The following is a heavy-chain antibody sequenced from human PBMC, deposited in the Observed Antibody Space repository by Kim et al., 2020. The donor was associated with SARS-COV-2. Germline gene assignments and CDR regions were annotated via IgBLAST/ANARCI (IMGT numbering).Heavy chain of an antibody. CDR2: SYHSGST. CDR1: GSSISSDYY. Sequence: SETLSLTCTVSGSSISSDYYWGWIRQPPGKGLEWIGSSYHSGSTYYNPSLKSRVTILVDTSKNQFSLKVTSVSAADTAVYFCARGRWDSSVWSYGMDVWGQGTTVTVSS. D-gene: IGHD6-19*01. CDR3: ARGRWDSSVWSYGMDV. J-gene: IGHJ6*02. V-gene: IGHV4-38-2*02.